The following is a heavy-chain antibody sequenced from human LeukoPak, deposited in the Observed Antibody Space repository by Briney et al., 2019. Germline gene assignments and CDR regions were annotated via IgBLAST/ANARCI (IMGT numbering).Heavy chain of an antibody. Sequence: GGSLRLSCAASGFTFSSYWVHWVRQAPGRGLVWVSRINSDGSSTSYADSVKGRFTISRDNSKNTLYLQMNSLRAEDTAVYYCAKSDTAMAEFDYWGQGTLVTVSS. CDR2: INSDGSST. CDR3: AKSDTAMAEFDY. J-gene: IGHJ4*02. V-gene: IGHV3-74*01. CDR1: GFTFSSYW. D-gene: IGHD5-18*01.